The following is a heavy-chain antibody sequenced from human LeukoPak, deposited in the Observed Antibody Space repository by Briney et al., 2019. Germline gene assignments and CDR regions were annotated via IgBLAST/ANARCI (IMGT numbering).Heavy chain of an antibody. J-gene: IGHJ4*02. CDR1: GFTFSDYW. Sequence: PGGSLRLSCVASGFTFSDYWMSWVRQAPGKGLEWVANIKQDGSEKYYVDSVKGRFTISRDNSKNTLYLQMNSLRAEDTAVYYCAKVRVLRLGELFFDYWGQGTLVTVSS. V-gene: IGHV3-7*01. D-gene: IGHD3-16*01. CDR2: IKQDGSEK. CDR3: AKVRVLRLGELFFDY.